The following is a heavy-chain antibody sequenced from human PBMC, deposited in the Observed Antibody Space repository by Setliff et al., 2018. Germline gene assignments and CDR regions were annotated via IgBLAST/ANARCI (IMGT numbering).Heavy chain of an antibody. CDR1: GGSISSGGYY. J-gene: IGHJ4*02. Sequence: SETLSLTCTVSGGSISSGGYYWSWIRQHPVKGLEWIGYISYSGRTSYNPSLYSRITVSLDRSKNQFSLKLSSVTAADTAVYYCARDHCSSTSCYVSYWGQGTLVTVSS. CDR3: ARDHCSSTSCYVSY. V-gene: IGHV4-31*03. CDR2: ISYSGRT. D-gene: IGHD2-2*01.